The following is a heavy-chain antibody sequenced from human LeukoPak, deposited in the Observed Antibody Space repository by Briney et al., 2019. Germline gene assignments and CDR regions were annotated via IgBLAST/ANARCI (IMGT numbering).Heavy chain of an antibody. J-gene: IGHJ6*03. CDR3: VRESYKGRDYYYYIDV. D-gene: IGHD1-14*01. CDR1: GGSISSGAYY. Sequence: PSETLSLTCTVSGGSISSGAYYWSWIRQHPGKGLEWIGYIYYSGNTYYNPSLKSRLTISVDTSKNQFSLKLSSVTAADTAVYYCVRESYKGRDYYYYIDVWGRGTTVTVSS. CDR2: IYYSGNT. V-gene: IGHV4-31*03.